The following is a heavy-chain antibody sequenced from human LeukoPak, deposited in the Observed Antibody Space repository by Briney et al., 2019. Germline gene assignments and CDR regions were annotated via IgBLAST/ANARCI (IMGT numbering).Heavy chain of an antibody. V-gene: IGHV1-46*01. CDR3: ARDQEGFDY. CDR1: GYTFTSNY. Sequence: PLASVKVSCKASGYTFTSNYIHWVRQAPGQGLEWMGMIYPRDGSTSYAQKFQGRVTVTRDTSTGTVHMELSGLRSEDTAVYYCARDQEGFDYWGQGTLVTVSS. J-gene: IGHJ4*02. CDR2: IYPRDGST.